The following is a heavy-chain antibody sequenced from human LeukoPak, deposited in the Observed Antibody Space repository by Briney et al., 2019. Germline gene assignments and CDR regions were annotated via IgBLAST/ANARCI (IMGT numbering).Heavy chain of an antibody. J-gene: IGHJ4*02. CDR2: IYHSGST. D-gene: IGHD5-12*01. CDR3: ARAIYSGYDEGVSFFDY. CDR1: GGSISSGGYS. Sequence: SQTLSLTCAVSGGSISSGGYSWSWIRQPPGKGLEWIEYIYHSGSTYYNPSLKSRVTISVDRSKNQFSLKLSSVTAADTAVYYCARAIYSGYDEGVSFFDYWGPGTLVTVSS. V-gene: IGHV4-30-2*01.